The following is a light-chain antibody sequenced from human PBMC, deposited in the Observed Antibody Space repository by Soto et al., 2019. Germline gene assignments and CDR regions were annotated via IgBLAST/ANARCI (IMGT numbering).Light chain of an antibody. Sequence: QSALTHPPSVSGSPGRSITISCTGTSSGIGGYDYVSWYQQRPGTAPNLMIYEVRYRPSGVSNRFSGSKSGNTASLTISGLQAEDEAVYYCCSYTRTSNHYFFGSGTKVTVL. CDR1: SSGIGGYDY. V-gene: IGLV2-14*01. CDR2: EVR. CDR3: CSYTRTSNHYF. J-gene: IGLJ1*01.